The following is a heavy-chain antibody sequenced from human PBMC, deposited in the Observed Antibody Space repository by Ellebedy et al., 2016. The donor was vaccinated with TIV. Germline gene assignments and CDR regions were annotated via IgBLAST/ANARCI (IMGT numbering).Heavy chain of an antibody. CDR2: IYYSGNT. V-gene: IGHV4-30-4*08. CDR1: GGSISSSGHY. J-gene: IGHJ4*02. D-gene: IGHD5-24*01. CDR3: ARGGDGYIHY. Sequence: MPSETLSLTCTVSGGSISSSGHYWGWIRQPPGKGLEWIGYIYYSGNTYHNPSLKSRVTISVDTSKNQFSLKLSSVTAADTAVYYCARGGDGYIHYWGQGTLVTVSS.